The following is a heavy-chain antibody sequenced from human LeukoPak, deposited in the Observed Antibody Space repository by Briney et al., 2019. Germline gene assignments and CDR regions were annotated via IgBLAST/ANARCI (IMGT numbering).Heavy chain of an antibody. V-gene: IGHV3-23*01. J-gene: IGHJ4*02. D-gene: IGHD3-3*01. CDR1: GFTFSSYA. CDR3: AKDNEEVWSGPKGLFDY. Sequence: PGASLRLSCAASGFTFSSYAMSWVRQAPGKGLEWVSAISGSGGSTYYADSVKGRFTISRDNSKNTLYLQMNSLRAEDTAVYYCAKDNEEVWSGPKGLFDYWGQGTLVTVSS. CDR2: ISGSGGST.